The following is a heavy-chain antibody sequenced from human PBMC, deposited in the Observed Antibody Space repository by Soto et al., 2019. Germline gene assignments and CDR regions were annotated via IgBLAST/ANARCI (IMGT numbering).Heavy chain of an antibody. D-gene: IGHD1-26*01. Sequence: EVQLVESGGGLVQPGGSLRLSCAASKFSFSGYWMRWVRQAPGKGLMWVSRVNPDGSTTTYADSVKGRFTISRDNAKNTVFLQMNSLRADDTAVYYCAKVASGSYDWFDPWGQGTLVTVSS. CDR1: KFSFSGYW. CDR2: VNPDGSTT. CDR3: AKVASGSYDWFDP. J-gene: IGHJ5*02. V-gene: IGHV3-74*01.